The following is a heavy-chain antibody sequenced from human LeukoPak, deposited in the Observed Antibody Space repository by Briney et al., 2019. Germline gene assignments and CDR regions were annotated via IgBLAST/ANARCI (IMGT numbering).Heavy chain of an antibody. CDR1: GGSFSGYY. CDR3: ASLGTGPSGRPFDI. J-gene: IGHJ3*02. Sequence: PSETLSLTCAVYGGSFSGYYWSWIRQPPGKGLEWIGEINHSGSTNYNPSLKSRVTISVDTSKNQFSLKLSSVTAADTAVYYCASLGTGPSGRPFDIWGQGTMVTVSS. CDR2: INHSGST. D-gene: IGHD6-19*01. V-gene: IGHV4-34*01.